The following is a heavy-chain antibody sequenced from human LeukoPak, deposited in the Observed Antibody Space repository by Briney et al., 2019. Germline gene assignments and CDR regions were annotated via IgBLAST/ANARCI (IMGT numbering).Heavy chain of an antibody. CDR2: INSDGSST. CDR1: GFTFSSYW. J-gene: IGHJ4*02. CDR3: AKGSQLWLRFFFDY. Sequence: GGSLRLSCAASGFTFSSYWMHWVRQAPGKGLVWVSRINSDGSSTSYADSVKGRFTISRDNAKNTLYLQMNSLRAEDTAVYYCAKGSQLWLRFFFDYWGQGTLVTVSS. V-gene: IGHV3-74*01. D-gene: IGHD5-18*01.